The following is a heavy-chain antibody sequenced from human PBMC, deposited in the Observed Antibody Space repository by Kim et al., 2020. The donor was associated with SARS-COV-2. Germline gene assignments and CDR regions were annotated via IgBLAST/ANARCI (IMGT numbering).Heavy chain of an antibody. D-gene: IGHD5-18*01. CDR1: GFTFSSYG. CDR2: ISYDGSNK. CDR3: AKDHLGYSYGPYYFDY. J-gene: IGHJ4*01. V-gene: IGHV3-30*18. Sequence: GGSLRLSCAASGFTFSSYGMHWVRQAPGKGLEWVAVISYDGSNKYYADSVKGRFTISRDNSKNTLYLQMSSLRAEDAAVYYCAKDHLGYSYGPYYFDYWG.